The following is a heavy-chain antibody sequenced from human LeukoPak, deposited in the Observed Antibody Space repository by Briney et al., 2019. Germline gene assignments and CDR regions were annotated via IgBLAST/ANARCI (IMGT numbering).Heavy chain of an antibody. D-gene: IGHD6-6*01. CDR2: INHSGST. Sequence: SETLSLTCTVSGGSISSYYWSWIRQPPGKGLEWIGEINHSGSTNYNPSLKSRVTISVDTSKNQFSLKLSSVTAADTAVYYCARDAVDDEYSSSNWFDPWGQGTLVTVSS. CDR1: GGSISSYY. J-gene: IGHJ5*02. V-gene: IGHV4-34*01. CDR3: ARDAVDDEYSSSNWFDP.